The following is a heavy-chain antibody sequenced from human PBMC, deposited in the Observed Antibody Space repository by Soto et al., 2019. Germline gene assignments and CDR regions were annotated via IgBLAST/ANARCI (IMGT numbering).Heavy chain of an antibody. CDR1: GASITSGHYY. J-gene: IGHJ5*02. V-gene: IGHV4-31*03. CDR2: IFYTYRGST. D-gene: IGHD6-6*01. Sequence: PSETLSLTCTVSGASITSGHYYWSWVRHHPGKGLEWIGNIFYTYRGSTLYNPSLKSRVTISVDTSKNQFSLKLSSATSSDTAVYYCAREGGTAALHWFYPWGQGTLVTVS. CDR3: AREGGTAALHWFYP.